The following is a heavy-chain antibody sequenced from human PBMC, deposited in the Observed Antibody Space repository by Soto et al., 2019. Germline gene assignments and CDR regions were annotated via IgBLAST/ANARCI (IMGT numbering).Heavy chain of an antibody. V-gene: IGHV1-18*01. Sequence: ASVKASCKAAGCTFTSYGISWVRQAPGQGLEWMGWISAYNGNTNYAQRFQGRVTITADESTGTAYMELSSLRSEDTAVYYCARVGEYCGGACPQYFDHWGQGTLVTVSS. CDR1: GCTFTSYG. CDR2: ISAYNGNT. CDR3: ARVGEYCGGACPQYFDH. J-gene: IGHJ1*01. D-gene: IGHD2-21*02.